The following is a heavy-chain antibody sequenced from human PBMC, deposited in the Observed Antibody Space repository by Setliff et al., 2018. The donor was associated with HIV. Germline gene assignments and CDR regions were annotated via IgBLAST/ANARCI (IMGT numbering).Heavy chain of an antibody. CDR2: INPNSGGT. J-gene: IGHJ6*03. CDR1: RYTFTGYY. Sequence: ASVKVSCKASRYTFTGYYMHWVRQAPGQGLEWMGWINPNSGGTNYAQKFQGRVTMTRDTSISTAYMKLSRLRSDDTAVYYCARGMDDSSGYYYGYYDYYMDVWGKGTTVTVSS. V-gene: IGHV1-2*02. D-gene: IGHD3-22*01. CDR3: ARGMDDSSGYYYGYYDYYMDV.